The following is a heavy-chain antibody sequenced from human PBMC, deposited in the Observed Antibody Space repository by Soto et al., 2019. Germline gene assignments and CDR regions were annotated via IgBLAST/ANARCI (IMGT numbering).Heavy chain of an antibody. CDR1: GFTFSSYA. V-gene: IGHV3-30-3*01. CDR3: ARGPLWGTVMVLWYFDL. D-gene: IGHD5-18*01. CDR2: ISYDGSNK. J-gene: IGHJ2*01. Sequence: QVQLVESGGGVVQPGRSLRLSCAASGFTFSSYAMHWVRQAPGKGLEWVAVISYDGSNKYYADSVKGRFTISRDNSKNTLYLPLKGLRAEDTEVYYWARGPLWGTVMVLWYFDLWGRGTLVTVSS.